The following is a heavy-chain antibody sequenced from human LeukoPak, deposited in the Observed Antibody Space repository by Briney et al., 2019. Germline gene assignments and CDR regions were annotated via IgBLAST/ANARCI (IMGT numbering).Heavy chain of an antibody. CDR1: GYTFTGYY. Sequence: GASVKVSCKASGYTFTGYYMHWVRQAPGQGLEWMGGIIPIFGTANYAQKFQGRVTITTDESTSTAHMELSSLRSEDTAVYYCASNPDYDSSGSPVDYWGQGTLVTVSS. J-gene: IGHJ4*02. CDR3: ASNPDYDSSGSPVDY. CDR2: IIPIFGTA. V-gene: IGHV1-69*05. D-gene: IGHD3-22*01.